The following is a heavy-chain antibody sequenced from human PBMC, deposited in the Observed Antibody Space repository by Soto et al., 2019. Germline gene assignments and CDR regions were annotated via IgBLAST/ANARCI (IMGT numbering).Heavy chain of an antibody. CDR3: ARQGLNTPFDY. CDR1: GGSISSYY. Sequence: SETLSLTCTVSGGSISSYYWSWIRQPPGKGLEWIGYIYYSGSTNYNPSLKSRVTISVDTSKNQFSLKLSSVTAADTAVYYCARQGLNTPFDYWGQGTLVTVSS. J-gene: IGHJ4*02. CDR2: IYYSGST. V-gene: IGHV4-59*08. D-gene: IGHD6-19*01.